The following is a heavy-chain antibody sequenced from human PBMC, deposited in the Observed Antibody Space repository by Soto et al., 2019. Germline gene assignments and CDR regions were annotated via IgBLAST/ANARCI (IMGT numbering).Heavy chain of an antibody. CDR3: ARGPIFDSGYPWEARSIDY. V-gene: IGHV4-34*01. CDR2: INHSGST. J-gene: IGHJ4*02. CDR1: GGSFSGYY. Sequence: QVQLQQWGAGLLKPSETLSLTCAVYGGSFSGYYWSWIRQPPGKGLEWIGEINHSGSTNYNPSLTSRVTISVDTSKNQFSLKLSSVTTADTAVYYFARGPIFDSGYPWEARSIDYWGQGTLVTVSS. D-gene: IGHD5-12*01.